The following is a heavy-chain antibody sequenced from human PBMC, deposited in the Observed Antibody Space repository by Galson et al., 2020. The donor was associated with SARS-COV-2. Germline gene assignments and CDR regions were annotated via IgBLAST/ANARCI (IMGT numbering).Heavy chain of an antibody. CDR2: IYTSGST. D-gene: IGHD1-1*01. CDR3: ARLLERTTRDNWFDP. Sequence: SETLSLTCTVSGGSISSYYWSWIRQPAGKGLEWIGRIYTSGSTNYNPSLKSRVTMSVDTSKNQFSLKLSSVTAADTAVYYCARLLERTTRDNWFDPWGQGTLVTVSS. V-gene: IGHV4-4*07. J-gene: IGHJ5*02. CDR1: GGSISSYY.